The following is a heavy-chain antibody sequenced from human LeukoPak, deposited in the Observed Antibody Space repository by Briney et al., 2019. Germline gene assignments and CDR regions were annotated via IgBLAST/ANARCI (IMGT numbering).Heavy chain of an antibody. CDR1: GYTFTSYG. Sequence: ASVKVSCKASGYTFTSYGISWVRQAPGQGLEWMGWISAYDGNTNYSQKLQGRVTMTTDTSTSTAYMELRSLRSDDTAVYYCARLYSSSWLGVLGYYYGMDVWGQGTTVTVSS. CDR3: ARLYSSSWLGVLGYYYGMDV. J-gene: IGHJ6*02. D-gene: IGHD6-13*01. CDR2: ISAYDGNT. V-gene: IGHV1-18*01.